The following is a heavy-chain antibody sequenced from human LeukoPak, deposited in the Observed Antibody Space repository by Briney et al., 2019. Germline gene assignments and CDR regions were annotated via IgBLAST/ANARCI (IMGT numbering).Heavy chain of an antibody. D-gene: IGHD4-17*01. CDR3: ARAGYGAYYGEYFQH. J-gene: IGHJ1*01. Sequence: TLSLTCAVSGGPVSSSNWWSWVRQPPGKGLEWIGEIYHSGSTNYNPSLKSRVTIPVEKSKNQFSLKLSSVNSMDTTVYSCARAGYGAYYGEYFQHWGQGTVVPVS. CDR1: GGPVSSSNW. V-gene: IGHV4-4*01. CDR2: IYHSGST.